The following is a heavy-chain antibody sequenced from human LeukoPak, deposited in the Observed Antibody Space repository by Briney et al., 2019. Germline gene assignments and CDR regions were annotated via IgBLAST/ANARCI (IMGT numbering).Heavy chain of an antibody. CDR3: AKNTQKSWYSSSWYGNWFDP. J-gene: IGHJ5*02. V-gene: IGHV3-7*03. D-gene: IGHD6-13*01. CDR2: IKQDGSEK. Sequence: GGSLRLSCAASGFTFSNYWMTWVRQAPGKGLEWVASIKQDGSEKYYVDSVKGRFTFSRDNAKNSLYLQMNSLRAEDTAVYYCAKNTQKSWYSSSWYGNWFDPWGQGTLVTVSS. CDR1: GFTFSNYW.